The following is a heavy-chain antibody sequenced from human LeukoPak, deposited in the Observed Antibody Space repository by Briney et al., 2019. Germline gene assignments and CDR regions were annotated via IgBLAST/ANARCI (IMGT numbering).Heavy chain of an antibody. J-gene: IGHJ4*02. CDR3: ARDCSTTTCYKAFDY. Sequence: GGSLRLSCAASGFTFNSSAMSWVRQAPGKGLGWVSAISASGASTFYADFVKGRFTISRDNSKNTLYLQMNSLRAEDTAVYYCARDCSTTTCYKAFDYWGQGTLVTVSS. CDR1: GFTFNSSA. V-gene: IGHV3-23*01. D-gene: IGHD2-2*02. CDR2: ISASGAST.